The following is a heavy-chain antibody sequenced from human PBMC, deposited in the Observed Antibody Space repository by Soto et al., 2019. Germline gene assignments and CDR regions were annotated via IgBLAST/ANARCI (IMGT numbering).Heavy chain of an antibody. CDR1: GFTFSDYF. V-gene: IGHV3-11*06. D-gene: IGHD2-2*01. J-gene: IGHJ5*02. CDR2: ISGSRDNI. Sequence: QVQLVESGGGVVKPAGSLRLSCAASGFTFSDYFMSWIRQAPGKGLEWVSFISGSRDNIKYADSVKGRFTISRDNAKNSLYLKMNSLRAEDTAVYYXXXXXXRIVVVPRVDGXXWXDPWGQGT. CDR3: XXXXXRIVVVPRVDGXXWXDP.